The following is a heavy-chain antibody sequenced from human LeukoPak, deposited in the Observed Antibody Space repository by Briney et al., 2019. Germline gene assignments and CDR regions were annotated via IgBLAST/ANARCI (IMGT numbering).Heavy chain of an antibody. J-gene: IGHJ4*02. CDR1: GYTFTSYG. Sequence: GASVKVSCRASGYTFTSYGISWVRQAPGQGLEWMGWISAYNGNTNYAQKLQGRVTMTTDTSTSTAYMELRSLRSDDTAVYYCAREGQGMGDWLLPPDYWGQGTLATVSS. CDR3: AREGQGMGDWLLPPDY. D-gene: IGHD3-9*01. V-gene: IGHV1-18*04. CDR2: ISAYNGNT.